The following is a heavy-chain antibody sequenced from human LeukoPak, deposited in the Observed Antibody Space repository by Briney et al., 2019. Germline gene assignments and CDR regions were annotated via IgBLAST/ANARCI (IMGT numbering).Heavy chain of an antibody. CDR3: AREATGGSYDY. D-gene: IGHD3-16*01. CDR1: RFTVSSNY. CDR2: IYSGGST. Sequence: LPGGSLRLSCAASRFTVSSNYMSWVRQAPGKGLEWVSVIYSGGSTYYADSVKGRFTISRDNSKNTLYLQMNSLRAEDTAVYYCAREATGGSYDYWGQGTLVTVSS. J-gene: IGHJ4*02. V-gene: IGHV3-66*02.